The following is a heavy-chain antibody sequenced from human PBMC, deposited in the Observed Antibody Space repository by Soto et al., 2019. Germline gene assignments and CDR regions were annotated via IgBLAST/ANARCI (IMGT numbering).Heavy chain of an antibody. Sequence: PXETLSLPFTVSCGSMSTSYWNWIRQSPGKGLEWIGYIYRTGSTHYNPSLNGRVAISLDTSRNRFSLKLNSVTAADTAVYFCARQIGDDPFEVWGQGTMVTVS. CDR1: CGSMSTSY. J-gene: IGHJ3*01. V-gene: IGHV4-59*01. CDR3: ARQIGDDPFEV. D-gene: IGHD3-3*01. CDR2: IYRTGST.